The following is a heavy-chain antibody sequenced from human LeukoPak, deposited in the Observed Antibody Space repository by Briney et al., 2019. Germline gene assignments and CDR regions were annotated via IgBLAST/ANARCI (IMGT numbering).Heavy chain of an antibody. V-gene: IGHV3-74*01. CDR1: GFTFSSYG. J-gene: IGHJ4*02. D-gene: IGHD6-19*01. CDR2: INSDGSST. CDR3: ARVRRAVAGVYYFDY. Sequence: GGSLRLSCAASGFTFSSYGMHWVRQAPGKGLEWVSRINSDGSSTSYADSVKGRFTISRDNAKNTLYLQMNSLRAEDTAVYYCARVRRAVAGVYYFDYWGQGTLVTVSS.